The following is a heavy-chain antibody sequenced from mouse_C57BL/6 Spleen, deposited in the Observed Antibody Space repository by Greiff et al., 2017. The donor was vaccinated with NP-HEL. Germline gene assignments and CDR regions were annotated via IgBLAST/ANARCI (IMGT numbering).Heavy chain of an antibody. Sequence: LVESDAELVKPGASVKISCKVSGYTFTDHTIHWMKQRPEQGLEWIGYIYPRDGSTKYNEKCKGKATLTADKSSSTAYMQLNSLTSEDTAVYFCARGGLVLYYDYDGYAMDYWGQGTSVTVSS. V-gene: IGHV1-78*01. D-gene: IGHD2-4*01. CDR1: GYTFTDHT. CDR3: ARGGLVLYYDYDGYAMDY. J-gene: IGHJ4*01. CDR2: IYPRDGST.